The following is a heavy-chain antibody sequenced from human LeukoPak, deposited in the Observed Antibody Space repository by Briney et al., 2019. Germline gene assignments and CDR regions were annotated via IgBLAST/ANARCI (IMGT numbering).Heavy chain of an antibody. Sequence: SETLSLTCTVSGGSISSSSYYWGWIRQPPGQGLEWIGSIYYSGSTYYNPSLKRRVTISVDTSKNQFSLKLSSVTAADTAVYYCARLTPYDSSGYSDYWGKGTLVTVSS. CDR3: ARLTPYDSSGYSDY. D-gene: IGHD3-22*01. CDR2: IYYSGST. V-gene: IGHV4-39*01. J-gene: IGHJ4*02. CDR1: GGSISSSSYY.